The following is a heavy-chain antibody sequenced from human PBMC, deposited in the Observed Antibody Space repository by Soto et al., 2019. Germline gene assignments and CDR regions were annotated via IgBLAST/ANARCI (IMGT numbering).Heavy chain of an antibody. CDR1: GFTFNRYS. V-gene: IGHV3-21*02. CDR3: AREADFASSGYVLDY. CDR2: VTSSSSSM. Sequence: EVQLVESGGGLVKPGVSLRLSCAASGFTFNRYSMNWVRQSPGQRLEWVSSVTSSSSSMLYADSVKGRFTISRDDAKYSLFLQMNSLRADDTAVYYCAREADFASSGYVLDYRVQGTLVTVS. J-gene: IGHJ4*02. D-gene: IGHD3-22*01.